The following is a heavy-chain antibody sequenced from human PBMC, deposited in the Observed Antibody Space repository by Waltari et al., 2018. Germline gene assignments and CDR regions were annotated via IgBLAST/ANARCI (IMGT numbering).Heavy chain of an antibody. CDR1: GGSISSYY. Sequence: QVQLQESGPGLVKTSETLSLTCTVSGGSISSYYWSWIRQPAGKGLEWIGRIYTSGSTNHHPSLKSRVTMSVDTSKNTFSLKRSSVTAADPAVYYCARERQLVQFDYWGQGTLVTVSS. V-gene: IGHV4-4*07. CDR2: IYTSGST. CDR3: ARERQLVQFDY. D-gene: IGHD6-13*01. J-gene: IGHJ4*02.